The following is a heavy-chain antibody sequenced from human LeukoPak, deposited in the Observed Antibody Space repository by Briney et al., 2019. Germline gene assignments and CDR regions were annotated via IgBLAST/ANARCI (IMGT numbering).Heavy chain of an antibody. J-gene: IGHJ4*02. D-gene: IGHD6-19*01. CDR1: GFTFSRYW. CDR2: MKDEVSEK. CDR3: ASRIGAYTSGWDGFDY. Sequence: GGSLRLSCAASGFTFSRYWMSWVRHAPGKGLEWVANMKDEVSEKYYVDSLKGRFTISRDNAKTSLYLQMNRLRAQDTAVYYVASRIGAYTSGWDGFDYRGQRTL. V-gene: IGHV3-7*01.